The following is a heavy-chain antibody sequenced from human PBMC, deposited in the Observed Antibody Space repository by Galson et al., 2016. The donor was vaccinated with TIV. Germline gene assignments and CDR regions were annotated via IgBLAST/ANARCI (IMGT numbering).Heavy chain of an antibody. Sequence: ETLSLTCTVSGGSISSSTYDWGWIRQPPGKGLEWIGSIYYSGDTYYNPSLKSRVSISVDTSKNQFSLRLSSVTAADTAVYYCAREYYSSYYRSNWFDPWGQ. CDR3: AREYYSSYYRSNWFDP. V-gene: IGHV4-39*01. J-gene: IGHJ5*02. D-gene: IGHD6-19*01. CDR2: IYYSGDT. CDR1: GGSISSSTYD.